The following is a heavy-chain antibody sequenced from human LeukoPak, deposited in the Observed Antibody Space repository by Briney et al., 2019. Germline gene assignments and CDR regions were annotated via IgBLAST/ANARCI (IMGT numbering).Heavy chain of an antibody. CDR1: GHTLTSSP. D-gene: IGHD3-3*01. V-gene: IGHV1-24*01. J-gene: IGHJ6*03. CDR2: FDPHDDET. CDR3: AAFDDSWSGYFSSSPYYYSVDV. Sequence: ASVNVSCKFSGHTLTSSPMHWVGQAPGKGREGMGSFDPHDDETIYARNFLGRVTMTEDTSTNPAFIELTDLRSEDTAVYYCAAFDDSWSGYFSSSPYYYSVDVWGGGTTVTVSS.